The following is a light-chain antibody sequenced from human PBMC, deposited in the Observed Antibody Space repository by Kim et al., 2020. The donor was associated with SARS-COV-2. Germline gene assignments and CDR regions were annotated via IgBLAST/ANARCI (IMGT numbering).Light chain of an antibody. CDR2: GAS. CDR3: QQYHDWPPIT. CDR1: QSVGSN. V-gene: IGKV3-15*01. Sequence: EIVMTQSPDIVSVSPGERATLSCRASQSVGSNLAWYQQKPGQAPRLLIYGASTRATGIPARFSGSGSGTDFTLTVSSLQSEDFAVYYCQQYHDWPPITFGQGTRLEIK. J-gene: IGKJ5*01.